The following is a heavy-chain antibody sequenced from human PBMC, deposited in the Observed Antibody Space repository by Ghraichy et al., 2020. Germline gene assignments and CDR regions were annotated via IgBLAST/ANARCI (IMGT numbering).Heavy chain of an antibody. CDR3: ARVPEAAAGDRNVFDI. V-gene: IGHV3-48*04. CDR1: GFTFSSYS. D-gene: IGHD6-13*01. J-gene: IGHJ3*02. Sequence: GESLNISCAASGFTFSSYSMNWVRQAPGKGLEWVSYISSSSSTIYYADSVKGRFTISRDNAKNSLYLQMNSLRAEDTAVYYCARVPEAAAGDRNVFDIWGQGTMVTVSS. CDR2: ISSSSSTI.